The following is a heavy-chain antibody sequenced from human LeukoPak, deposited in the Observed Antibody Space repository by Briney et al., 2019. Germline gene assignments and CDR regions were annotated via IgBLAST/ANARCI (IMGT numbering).Heavy chain of an antibody. CDR2: ISYDGSNK. Sequence: PGGSLRLSCAASGFTFSSYAMHWVRLAPDKGLEWVAVISYDGSNKYYADSVKGRFTISRDNSKNTLYLQMNSLRAEDTAVYYCARDSRVTMIVVEPLFDIWGQGTMVTVSS. CDR1: GFTFSSYA. CDR3: ARDSRVTMIVVEPLFDI. J-gene: IGHJ3*02. D-gene: IGHD3-22*01. V-gene: IGHV3-30*04.